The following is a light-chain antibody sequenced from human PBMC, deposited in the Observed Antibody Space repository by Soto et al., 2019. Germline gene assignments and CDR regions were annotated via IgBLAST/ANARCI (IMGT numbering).Light chain of an antibody. J-gene: IGLJ2*01. V-gene: IGLV3-21*04. CDR3: QVWDTSSDHVV. Sequence: SYELTQPPSVSVAPGKTARITCGGNNIGSKSVHWYQQKPGQAPVLVIYNDYARPSGIPERFSGSNSGNTATLTISRVEAGDEADYYCQVWDTSSDHVVFGGGTQLTVL. CDR2: NDY. CDR1: NIGSKS.